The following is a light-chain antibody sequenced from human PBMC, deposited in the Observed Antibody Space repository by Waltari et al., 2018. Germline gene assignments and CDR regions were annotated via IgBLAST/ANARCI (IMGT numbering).Light chain of an antibody. V-gene: IGKV4-1*01. CDR3: QQYQSFPWT. CDR1: QSVLFTPTNKNY. Sequence: DIVMTQSPDSLAVSLGERATINCKSSQSVLFTPTNKNYLAWYQQKPRQPPELLIYWASTRESGVPDRCSGSVSGTDFTLTIRSLQAEDVAVYYCQQYQSFPWTFGQGTKVEIK. J-gene: IGKJ1*01. CDR2: WAS.